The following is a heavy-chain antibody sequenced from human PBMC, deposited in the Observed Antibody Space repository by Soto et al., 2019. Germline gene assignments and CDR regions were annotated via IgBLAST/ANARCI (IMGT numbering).Heavy chain of an antibody. V-gene: IGHV1-2*02. Sequence: QVQLVQSGAEVKEPGDSVRVSCEASGYTFTAYHIHWARQAPGQGLERMGWINPKFGDTTYAQDFQGRVSMTRDMSISTVYKELSRLTSDDTAIYYCARNMDYYYGRGSGNGHGVWGQGTTVTVFS. CDR2: INPKFGDT. D-gene: IGHD3-10*02. J-gene: IGHJ6*02. CDR3: ARNMDYYYGRGSGNGHGV. CDR1: GYTFTAYH.